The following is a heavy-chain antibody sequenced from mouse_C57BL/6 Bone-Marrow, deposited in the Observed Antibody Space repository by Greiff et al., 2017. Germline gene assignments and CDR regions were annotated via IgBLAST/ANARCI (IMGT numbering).Heavy chain of an antibody. CDR3: ARNTVVATDWYFDV. V-gene: IGHV5-15*01. Sequence: DVQLVESGGGLVQPGGSLKLSCAASGFTFSDYGMAWVRQAPRQGPEWVAFISNLAYSIYYADTVTGRFTISRENAKNTLYLEMSRLRSEDTAMYYCARNTVVATDWYFDVWGTGTTVTVSA. CDR2: ISNLAYSI. CDR1: GFTFSDYG. D-gene: IGHD1-1*01. J-gene: IGHJ1*03.